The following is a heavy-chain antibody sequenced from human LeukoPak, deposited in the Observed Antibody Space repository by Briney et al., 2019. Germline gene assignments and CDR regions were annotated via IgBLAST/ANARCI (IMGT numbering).Heavy chain of an antibody. D-gene: IGHD6-19*01. CDR1: GFTFSSYG. Sequence: PGGSLRLSCAASGFTFSSYGMHWVRQAPGKGLEWVAVIWYDGSNKYYADSVKGRFTISRDNSKNTLYLQMNSLRAEDTAVYYCAREKKQWLGFRYFDLWGRGTLVTVSS. V-gene: IGHV3-33*01. J-gene: IGHJ2*01. CDR2: IWYDGSNK. CDR3: AREKKQWLGFRYFDL.